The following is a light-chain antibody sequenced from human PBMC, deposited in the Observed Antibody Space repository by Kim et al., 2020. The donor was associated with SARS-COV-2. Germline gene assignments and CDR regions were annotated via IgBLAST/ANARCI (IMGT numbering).Light chain of an antibody. J-gene: IGKJ1*01. CDR1: QSISSW. Sequence: DIQMTQSPSTLSASVGDTVTITCRASQSISSWLAWYQQKPGKAPNLLIYKTSTLESGVPSRFSGSGSGTEFTLTISSLQPDDFATYYCQQYISYSGTFGQGTRLDIK. CDR2: KTS. V-gene: IGKV1-5*03. CDR3: QQYISYSGT.